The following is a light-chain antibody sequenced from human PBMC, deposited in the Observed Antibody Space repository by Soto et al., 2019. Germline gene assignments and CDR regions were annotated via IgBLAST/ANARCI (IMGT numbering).Light chain of an antibody. CDR3: CSYAGIISYV. CDR1: SSDVGNYNF. CDR2: DVN. J-gene: IGLJ1*01. Sequence: QSALTQPRSVSGSPGQSVTISCTGTSSDVGNYNFVSWFQWHPGKAPKLIIYDVNKRPSGVPDRFSGSKSGNTASLTISGLQADDEADYFCCSYAGIISYVFGSGTKLTVL. V-gene: IGLV2-11*01.